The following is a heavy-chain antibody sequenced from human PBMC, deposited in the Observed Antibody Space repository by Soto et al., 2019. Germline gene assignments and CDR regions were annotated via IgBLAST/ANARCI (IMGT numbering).Heavy chain of an antibody. V-gene: IGHV3-23*01. D-gene: IGHD1-7*01. Sequence: EVQLLESGGGLVQPGGSLRLSCAASGFTFSSYAMSWVRQAPGKGLEWVSAISGSGGSTYYADSVKGRFTISRDNSKNTLYLQMNSQRAEDTAVYYCAKGAESITGTTVGLDYFDYWGQGTLVTVSS. J-gene: IGHJ4*02. CDR2: ISGSGGST. CDR3: AKGAESITGTTVGLDYFDY. CDR1: GFTFSSYA.